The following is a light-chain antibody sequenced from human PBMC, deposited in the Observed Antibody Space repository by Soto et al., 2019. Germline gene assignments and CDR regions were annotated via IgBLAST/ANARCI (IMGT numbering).Light chain of an antibody. Sequence: DIQLTQSPSFLSASVGDRDTITCRASQGISSNFAWCQQKPGKASKLLIYAASTLQSGVPSRFSGSGYGTDFTLTISSLQPEDFAAYYCQQLNSYPPYTFGQGTKLEIK. CDR3: QQLNSYPPYT. J-gene: IGKJ2*01. CDR2: AAS. V-gene: IGKV1-9*01. CDR1: QGISSN.